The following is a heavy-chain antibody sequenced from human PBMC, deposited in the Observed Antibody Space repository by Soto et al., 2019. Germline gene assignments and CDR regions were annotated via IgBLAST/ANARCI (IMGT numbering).Heavy chain of an antibody. D-gene: IGHD3-3*01. V-gene: IGHV4-34*01. J-gene: IGHJ6*02. CDR3: ARDQYDFWSGYYRYYGMDV. Sequence: SETLSLTCAVYGGSFSGYYWSWIRQPPGKGLEWIGEINHSGSTNYNPSLKSRVTISVDTSKNQFSLKLSSVTAADTAVYYCARDQYDFWSGYYRYYGMDVWGQGTTVTVSS. CDR2: INHSGST. CDR1: GGSFSGYY.